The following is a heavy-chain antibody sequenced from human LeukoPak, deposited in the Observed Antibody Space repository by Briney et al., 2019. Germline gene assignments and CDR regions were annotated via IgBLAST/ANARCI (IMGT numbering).Heavy chain of an antibody. Sequence: GRSLRLSCAASGFPFSGYGMNWVRQAPGKGLEWVTVISDDARNEDYADSVKGRFTISRDNSKNILYLQMNSLRSDDTAVYYCARVVGATYYYYYYMDVWGKGTTVTISS. D-gene: IGHD1-26*01. CDR3: ARVVGATYYYYYYMDV. CDR1: GFPFSGYG. CDR2: ISDDARNE. J-gene: IGHJ6*03. V-gene: IGHV3-30*03.